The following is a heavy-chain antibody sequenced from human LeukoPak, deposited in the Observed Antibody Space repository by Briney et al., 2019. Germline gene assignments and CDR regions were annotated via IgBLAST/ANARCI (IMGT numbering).Heavy chain of an antibody. CDR3: ARGRDFWSGYYFKTAWFDP. CDR1: GGSFSGYY. Sequence: SETLSLTCAVYGGSFSGYYWSWIRQPPGKGLEWIGEINHSGSTNYNPSLKSRVTISVDTSKNQFSLKLSSVTAADTAVYYCARGRDFWSGYYFKTAWFDPWGLGTLVTVSS. J-gene: IGHJ5*02. V-gene: IGHV4-34*01. CDR2: INHSGST. D-gene: IGHD3-3*01.